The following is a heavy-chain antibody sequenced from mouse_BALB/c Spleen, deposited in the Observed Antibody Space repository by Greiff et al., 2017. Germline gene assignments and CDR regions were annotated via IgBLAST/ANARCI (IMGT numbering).Heavy chain of an antibody. CDR2: INPYNDGT. J-gene: IGHJ3*01. D-gene: IGHD2-4*01. CDR1: GYTFTSYV. CDR3: ARSGYDYDSWFAY. Sequence: EVQLQQSGPELVKPGASVKMSCKASGYTFTSYVMHWVKQKPGQGLEWIGYINPYNDGTKYNEKFKGKATLTSDKSSSTAYMELSSLTSEDSAVYYGARSGYDYDSWFAYWGQGTLVTVSA. V-gene: IGHV1-14*01.